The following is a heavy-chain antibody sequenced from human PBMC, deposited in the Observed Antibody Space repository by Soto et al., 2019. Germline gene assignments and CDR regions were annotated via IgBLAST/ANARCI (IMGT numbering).Heavy chain of an antibody. Sequence: QIQLVQSGAEVKKPGTSVKVTCKTSGYTFSSYGVTWVRQAPGHGLEWIGWTSGYNTHTNYAPKLHDRVSMTTDLPACTASTELGSLRSDDTDIYYCARGSSFVRSSWADYWGQGTLVIVSS. CDR3: ARGSSFVRSSWADY. D-gene: IGHD6-13*01. V-gene: IGHV1-18*01. J-gene: IGHJ4*02. CDR2: TSGYNTHT. CDR1: GYTFSSYG.